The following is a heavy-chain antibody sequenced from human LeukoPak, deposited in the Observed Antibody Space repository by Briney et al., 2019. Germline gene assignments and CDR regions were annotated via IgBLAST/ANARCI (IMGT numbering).Heavy chain of an antibody. CDR2: IYYSGST. CDR3: ARSQLTLYYFDY. V-gene: IGHV4-39*01. Sequence: TSETLSLTCTVSGGSISSSSYYWGWIRQPPGKGLEWIGSIYYSGSTYYNPSLKSRVTISVDTFKNQFSLKLSSVTAADTAVYYCARSQLTLYYFDYWGQGTLATVSS. CDR1: GGSISSSSYY. J-gene: IGHJ4*02. D-gene: IGHD1-1*01.